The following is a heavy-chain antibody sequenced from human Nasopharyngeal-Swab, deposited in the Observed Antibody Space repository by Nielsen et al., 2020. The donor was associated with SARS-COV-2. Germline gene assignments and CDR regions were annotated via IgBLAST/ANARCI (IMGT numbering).Heavy chain of an antibody. CDR2: IIESGPDT. J-gene: IGHJ4*02. D-gene: IGHD3-22*01. CDR1: GFNFRNFA. Sequence: GESLKISCAASGFNFRNFAMSWVRQAPGKGLEWVSGIIESGPDTYYADSVKGRFTISRDNSKNTLYLQMNSLRAEDTAVYYCAKDYYDSSGYYYVWGQGTLVTVSS. CDR3: AKDYYDSSGYYYV. V-gene: IGHV3-23*01.